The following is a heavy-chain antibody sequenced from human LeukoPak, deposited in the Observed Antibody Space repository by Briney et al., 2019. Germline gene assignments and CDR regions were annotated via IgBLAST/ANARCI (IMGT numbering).Heavy chain of an antibody. D-gene: IGHD3-22*01. V-gene: IGHV4-34*01. CDR2: INHSGST. Sequence: PSETLSLTCAVYGGSFSGYYWSWIRQPPGKGLEWIGEINHSGSTNYNSSLKSRVTISVDTSKNQFSLKLSSVTAADTAVYYCASSPRRSYYDSSGYYGIEYFQHWGQGTLVTVSS. J-gene: IGHJ1*01. CDR3: ASSPRRSYYDSSGYYGIEYFQH. CDR1: GGSFSGYY.